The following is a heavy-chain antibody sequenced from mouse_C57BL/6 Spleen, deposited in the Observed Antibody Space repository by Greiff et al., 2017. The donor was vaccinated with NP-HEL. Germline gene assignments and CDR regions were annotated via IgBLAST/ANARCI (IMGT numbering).Heavy chain of an antibody. V-gene: IGHV1-85*01. CDR3: ARSSTTVVAPGYFDV. J-gene: IGHJ1*03. D-gene: IGHD1-1*01. Sequence: VQLQQSGPELVKPGASVKLSCKASGYTFTSYDINWVKQRPGQGLEWIGWIYPRDGSTKYNEKFKGKATLTVDTSSSTAYMELHSLTSEDSAVYFCARSSTTVVAPGYFDVWGTGTTVTVSS. CDR1: GYTFTSYD. CDR2: IYPRDGST.